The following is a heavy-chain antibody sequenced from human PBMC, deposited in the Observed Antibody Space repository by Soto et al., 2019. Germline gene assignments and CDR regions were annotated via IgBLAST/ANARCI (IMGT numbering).Heavy chain of an antibody. CDR3: ASFSLLWFGELLYAFDI. J-gene: IGHJ3*02. Sequence: SETLSLTCTVSGGSISSSSYYWGWIRQPPGKGLEWIGSIYYSGSTYYNPSLKSRVTISVDTSKNRFSLKLSSVTAADTAVYYCASFSLLWFGELLYAFDIWGQGTMVTVSS. D-gene: IGHD3-10*01. V-gene: IGHV4-39*01. CDR1: GGSISSSSYY. CDR2: IYYSGST.